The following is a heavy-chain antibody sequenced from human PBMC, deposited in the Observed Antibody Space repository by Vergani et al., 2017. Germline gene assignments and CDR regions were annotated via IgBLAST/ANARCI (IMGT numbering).Heavy chain of an antibody. CDR3: ARDCPGGGGDCSAGWYFDL. Sequence: EVQLLESGGGLVQPGGSLRISCAASGFNFNNYGMSWVRQSPGKGLEWVSAINGGRTYYADSVKDRFTISTDNFKNTLYLQMMSLRAEDTAVYYCARDCPGGGGDCSAGWYFDLWGRGTLVTVSS. D-gene: IGHD2-21*02. J-gene: IGHJ2*01. V-gene: IGHV3-23*01. CDR1: GFNFNNYG. CDR2: INGGRT.